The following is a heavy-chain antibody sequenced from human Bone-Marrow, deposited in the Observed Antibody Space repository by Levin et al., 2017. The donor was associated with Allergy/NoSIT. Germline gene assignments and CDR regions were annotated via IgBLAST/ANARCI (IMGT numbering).Heavy chain of an antibody. J-gene: IGHJ5*02. D-gene: IGHD3-22*01. CDR3: ARVAPDYYDSSGGWFDP. V-gene: IGHV4-34*01. Sequence: GSLRLSCAVYGGSFSGYYWSWIRQPPGKGLEWIGEINHSGSTNYNPSLKSRVTISVDTSKNQFSLKLSSVTAADTAVYYCARVAPDYYDSSGGWFDPWGQGTLVTVSS. CDR2: INHSGST. CDR1: GGSFSGYY.